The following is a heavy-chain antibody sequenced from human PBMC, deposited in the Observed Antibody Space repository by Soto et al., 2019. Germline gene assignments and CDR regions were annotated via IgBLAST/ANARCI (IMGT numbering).Heavy chain of an antibody. Sequence: QVQLVQSGAEVKKPGSSVKVSCKASGGTFSSYTISWVRQAPGQGLEWMGRIIPILGIANYAQKFQGRVTITADKSTSTAYMELSSLRSEDTAVYYCARKRDYYGSGSGYDYWGQGTLVTVSS. V-gene: IGHV1-69*02. CDR2: IIPILGIA. CDR1: GGTFSSYT. J-gene: IGHJ4*02. D-gene: IGHD3-10*01. CDR3: ARKRDYYGSGSGYDY.